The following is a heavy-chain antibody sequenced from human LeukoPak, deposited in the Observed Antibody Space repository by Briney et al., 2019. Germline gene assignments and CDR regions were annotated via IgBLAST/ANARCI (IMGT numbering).Heavy chain of an antibody. J-gene: IGHJ4*02. Sequence: SETLSLTCTVSGGSISSYYWSWLRQPPGKGLEWIGYIYTSGSTNYNPSLKSRVTISVDTSKNQFSLKLSSVTAADTAVYYCARQGKITMVRGVIEWGQGTLVTVSS. D-gene: IGHD3-10*01. CDR1: GGSISSYY. V-gene: IGHV4-4*09. CDR3: ARQGKITMVRGVIE. CDR2: IYTSGST.